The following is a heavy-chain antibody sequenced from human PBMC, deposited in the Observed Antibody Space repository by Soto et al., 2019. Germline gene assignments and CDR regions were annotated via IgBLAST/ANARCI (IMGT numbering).Heavy chain of an antibody. V-gene: IGHV1-46*01. CDR2: INPGNRIT. CDR1: GYTFTNYF. CDR3: ARGYCSGGSCYGPGDV. Sequence: ASVKVSCKTSGYTFTNYFVHWVRQAPGQGLEWMGAINPGNRITNYALKFQGRVTMTRDTSTNTVYLELSSLRSDDTAVYYCARGYCSGGSCYGPGDVWGQGTTVTVSS. J-gene: IGHJ6*02. D-gene: IGHD2-15*01.